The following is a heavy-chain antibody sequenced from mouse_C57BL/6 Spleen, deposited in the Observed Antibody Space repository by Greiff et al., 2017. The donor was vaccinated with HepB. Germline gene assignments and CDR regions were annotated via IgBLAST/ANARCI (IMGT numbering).Heavy chain of an antibody. D-gene: IGHD1-1*01. CDR1: GFTFSDYY. CDR2: INYDGSST. Sequence: EVMLVESEGGLVQPGSSMKLSCTASGFTFSDYYMAWVRQVPEKGLEWVANINYDGSSTYYLDSLKSRFIISRDNAKNILYLQMSSLKSEDTATYDCASGGYGSSYFDVWGTGTTVTVSS. V-gene: IGHV5-16*01. J-gene: IGHJ1*03. CDR3: ASGGYGSSYFDV.